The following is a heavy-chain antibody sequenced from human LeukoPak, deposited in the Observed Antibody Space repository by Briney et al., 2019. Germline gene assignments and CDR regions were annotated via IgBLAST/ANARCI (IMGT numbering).Heavy chain of an antibody. V-gene: IGHV3-20*04. CDR2: INWNGGST. CDR3: ARGVDRFARVAAAGNIGYYYYYMDV. Sequence: GGSLRLSCAASGFTFDDYGMSWVRQAPGKGLEWVSGINWNGGSTGYADSVKGRFTISRDNAKNSLYLQMNSLRAEDTALYYCARGVDRFARVAAAGNIGYYYYYMDVWGKGTTVTISS. J-gene: IGHJ6*03. D-gene: IGHD6-13*01. CDR1: GFTFDDYG.